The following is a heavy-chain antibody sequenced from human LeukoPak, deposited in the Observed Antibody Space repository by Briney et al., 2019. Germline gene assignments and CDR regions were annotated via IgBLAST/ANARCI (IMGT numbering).Heavy chain of an antibody. V-gene: IGHV4-61*02. CDR3: ARVGPYIEVDP. J-gene: IGHJ5*02. CDR2: IYTSGDT. CDR1: GGSIRSTTYY. Sequence: SETLSFTCSVSGGSIRSTTYYWSWIRQPAGKGLEWIGRIYTSGDTDYNPSLKSRVTISVDTSKNQFSLQLSSLTASDTAVYYCARVGPYIEVDPWGQGTLVIVSS. D-gene: IGHD5-12*01.